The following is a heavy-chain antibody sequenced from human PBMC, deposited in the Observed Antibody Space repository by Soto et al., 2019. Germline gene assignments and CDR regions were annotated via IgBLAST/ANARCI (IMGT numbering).Heavy chain of an antibody. J-gene: IGHJ4*02. CDR3: AKATTNGGWFNPFDS. CDR2: LSGSGTST. D-gene: IGHD6-19*01. Sequence: LGLCCTAYGFGFVNYAMHWFRQAPGKGLEWVSGLSGSGTSTYYADSVKGRFTISRDNSRDTLFLQMNSLTADDTAVYYCAKATTNGGWFNPFDSWGQGALVTVSS. CDR1: GFGFVNYA. V-gene: IGHV3-23*01.